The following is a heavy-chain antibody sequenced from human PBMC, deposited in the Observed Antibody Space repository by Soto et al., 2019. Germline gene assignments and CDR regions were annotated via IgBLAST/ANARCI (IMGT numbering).Heavy chain of an antibody. Sequence: PGGSLRLSCAASGFTFSSYGTHWVRQAPGKGLEWVAVIWYDGSNKYYADSVKGRFTISRDNSKNTLYLQMNSLRAEDTAVYYCARAAGGYGMDVWGQGTTVTVSS. CDR1: GFTFSSYG. CDR3: ARAAGGYGMDV. D-gene: IGHD6-13*01. V-gene: IGHV3-33*01. J-gene: IGHJ6*02. CDR2: IWYDGSNK.